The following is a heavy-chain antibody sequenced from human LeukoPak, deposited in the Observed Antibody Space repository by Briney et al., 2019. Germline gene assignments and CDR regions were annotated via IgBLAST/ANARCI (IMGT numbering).Heavy chain of an antibody. CDR2: INHSGST. Sequence: SETLSLTCAVYGGSFSGYYWSWIRQPPGKGLEWIGEINHSGSTNYNPSLKSRVTISVDTSKNQFSLKLSSVTAADTAVYYCAREPIAAAGTYWYFDLWGRGTLVTVSS. CDR3: AREPIAAAGTYWYFDL. V-gene: IGHV4-34*01. J-gene: IGHJ2*01. CDR1: GGSFSGYY. D-gene: IGHD6-13*01.